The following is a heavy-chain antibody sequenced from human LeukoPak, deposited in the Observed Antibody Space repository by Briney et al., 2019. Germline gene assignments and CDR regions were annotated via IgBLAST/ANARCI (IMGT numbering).Heavy chain of an antibody. CDR3: ARDLGVVRGVETDY. CDR2: IYSGGTT. D-gene: IGHD3-10*01. J-gene: IGHJ4*02. Sequence: GGSLRLSCAASGFTVSSSYMFWVRQAPGKGLEWVSVIYSGGTTYYADSVKGRFTISRDNSKNTLYLQMNSLRVEDTAVYYCARDLGVVRGVETDYWGQGTLVTVSS. V-gene: IGHV3-66*01. CDR1: GFTVSSSY.